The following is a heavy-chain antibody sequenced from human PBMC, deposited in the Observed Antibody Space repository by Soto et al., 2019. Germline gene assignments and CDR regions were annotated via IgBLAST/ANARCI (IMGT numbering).Heavy chain of an antibody. CDR1: GYTFTSYA. D-gene: IGHD3-3*01. J-gene: IGHJ5*02. CDR3: ARSLNCDFWSGYFEGPSYNWFDP. CDR2: INAGNGNT. Sequence: ASVKVSCKASGYTFTSYAMHWVRQAPGQRLEWMGWINAGNGNTKYSQKFQGRVTMTRNTSVSTAYMELSSLRSEDTAVYYCARSLNCDFWSGYFEGPSYNWFDPWGQGTLVTVSS. V-gene: IGHV1-3*01.